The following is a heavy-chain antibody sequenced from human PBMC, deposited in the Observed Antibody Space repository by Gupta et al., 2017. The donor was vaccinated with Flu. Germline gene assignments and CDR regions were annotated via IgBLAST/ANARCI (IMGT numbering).Heavy chain of an antibody. CDR3: AKRSRGYSSYGPFDY. D-gene: IGHD5-12*01. CDR2: VSWDGGTT. CDR1: GFTFDDYA. V-gene: IGHV3-43D*04. Sequence: EVQLVASGGVVVQPGGSLRLSCAASGFTFDDYAMHWVRQAPGKGLEWVSLVSWDGGTTYYADSVKGRFTISRDNSKNSLYLQMNSLRAEDTAFYYCAKRSRGYSSYGPFDYWGQGTLVTVSS. J-gene: IGHJ4*02.